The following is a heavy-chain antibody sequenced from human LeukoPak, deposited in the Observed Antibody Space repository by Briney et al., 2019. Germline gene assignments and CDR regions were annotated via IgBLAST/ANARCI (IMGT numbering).Heavy chain of an antibody. J-gene: IGHJ4*02. Sequence: GGSLRLSCVGSGFTFRSHAMSWVRQAPEKGLEFVSGIYENGGTTYYADSVKGRFSISRDNSKNTLYLQMDSLRGEDTAVYYCAKDKKTIAAAAVFDYWGQGTLVTVSS. D-gene: IGHD6-13*01. CDR2: IYENGGTT. CDR3: AKDKKTIAAAAVFDY. V-gene: IGHV3-23*01. CDR1: GFTFRSHA.